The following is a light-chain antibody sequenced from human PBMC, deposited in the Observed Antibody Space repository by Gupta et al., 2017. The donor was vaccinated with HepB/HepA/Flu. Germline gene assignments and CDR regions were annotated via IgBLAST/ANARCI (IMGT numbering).Light chain of an antibody. CDR1: SGYSNYI. V-gene: IGLV9-49*01. J-gene: IGLJ3*02. Sequence: QPVLTQPPSASASLGASVTLTCTLSSGYSNYIVDWYHQRPGKGPHFVMRVGTGGIVGSKGDGIPDRFSVLGSGLNRFLTIKNIQEEDEGDYHCGADHVRGSNLVFVFGGGTKVTVL. CDR3: GADHVRGSNLVFV. CDR2: VGTGGIVG.